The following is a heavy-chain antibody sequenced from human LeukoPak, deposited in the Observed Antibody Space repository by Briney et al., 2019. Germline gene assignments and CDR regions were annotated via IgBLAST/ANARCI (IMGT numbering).Heavy chain of an antibody. CDR3: AREEVFYDFWSGYYGRRWFDP. CDR2: ISAYNGNT. J-gene: IGHJ5*02. D-gene: IGHD3-3*01. V-gene: IGHV1-18*01. Sequence: ASVKVSCKASGYTFTSYGISWVRQAPGQGLEWMGWISAYNGNTNYAQKLQGRVTMTTDTSTSTAYMELRSLRSDGTAVYYCAREEVFYDFWSGYYGRRWFDPWGQGTLVTVSS. CDR1: GYTFTSYG.